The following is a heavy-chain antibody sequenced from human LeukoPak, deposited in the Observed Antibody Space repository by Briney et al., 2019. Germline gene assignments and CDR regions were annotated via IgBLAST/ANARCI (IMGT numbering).Heavy chain of an antibody. J-gene: IGHJ5*02. V-gene: IGHV1-2*02. D-gene: IGHD3-10*01. Sequence: ASVKVSCTASGYTFTFYYMHWVRPAPGQGLEWMGWINPNSGGTTYAQKFQSRVTMTRDTSLSTAYIELSRLRSDDTAVYFCARGLWFGVLIYNKAWFDPWGQGTLVTVSS. CDR3: ARGLWFGVLIYNKAWFDP. CDR1: GYTFTFYY. CDR2: INPNSGGT.